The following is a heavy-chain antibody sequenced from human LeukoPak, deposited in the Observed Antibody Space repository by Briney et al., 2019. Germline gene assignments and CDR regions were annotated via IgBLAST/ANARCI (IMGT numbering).Heavy chain of an antibody. CDR1: GFTFSRYW. J-gene: IGHJ4*02. D-gene: IGHD3-10*01. CDR3: ARDGAARGSGSFGD. V-gene: IGHV3-7*01. Sequence: GGSLRLSCAASGFTFSRYWMSWVRQAPGKGLEWVANINQDGSEKYYVVSVKGRFTISRDNAKNSLYLQVNSLRAEDTAVYYCARDGAARGSGSFGDWGQGTLLTVSS. CDR2: INQDGSEK.